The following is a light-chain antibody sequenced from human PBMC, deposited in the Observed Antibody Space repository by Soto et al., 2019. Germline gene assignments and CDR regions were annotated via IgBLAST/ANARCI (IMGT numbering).Light chain of an antibody. V-gene: IGKV1-9*01. Sequence: DIKLTQSPSFLSASIGDRVTITCRANQGISSYFAWYQQKPGRAPKLLIYAGSTLQSGVPARFSGSGSGTYFTLTISGLQPEDFATYYCQQLRTFGQGTKLAIK. J-gene: IGKJ2*01. CDR2: AGS. CDR1: QGISSY. CDR3: QQLRT.